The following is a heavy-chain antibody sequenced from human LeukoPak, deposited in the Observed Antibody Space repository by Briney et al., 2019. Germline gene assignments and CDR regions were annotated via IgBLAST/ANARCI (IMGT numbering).Heavy chain of an antibody. CDR3: ARLPYSSGWSDAFDY. CDR2: IFPSGTI. CDR1: GGSFSGYY. J-gene: IGHJ4*02. V-gene: IGHV4-34*12. Sequence: SETLSLTCAVYGGSFSGYYWGWIRQPPGEGLEWIGSIFPSGTIFYNPSLTSRVTVSLDTSKNQFSLKLLSVTAADTAVYYCARLPYSSGWSDAFDYWGQGTLVIVSS. D-gene: IGHD6-19*01.